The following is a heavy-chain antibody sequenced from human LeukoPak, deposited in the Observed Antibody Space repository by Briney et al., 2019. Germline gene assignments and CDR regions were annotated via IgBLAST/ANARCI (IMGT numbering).Heavy chain of an antibody. Sequence: PGGSLRLSCAASGFTFSSYGMSWVRQAPGKGLEWVSAISGSGGSTYYADSVKGRFTISRDNSKNTLYLQMNSLRAEDTAVYYCAKDYSMVRGVMRYFDYWGQGTLVTVSS. J-gene: IGHJ4*02. CDR1: GFTFSSYG. CDR3: AKDYSMVRGVMRYFDY. D-gene: IGHD3-10*01. V-gene: IGHV3-23*01. CDR2: ISGSGGST.